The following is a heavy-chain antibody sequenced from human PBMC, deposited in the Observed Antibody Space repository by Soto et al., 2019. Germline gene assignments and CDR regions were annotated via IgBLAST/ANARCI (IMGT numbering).Heavy chain of an antibody. CDR2: INSGGNT. J-gene: IGHJ3*02. V-gene: IGHV3-23*01. CDR1: GFTFSSYA. CDR3: AKDPPINAFDI. Sequence: GGSLRLSCAASGFTFSSYAMSWVRQAPGKGLEWVSGINSGGNTYYADSVKGRFTISRDNSKNTLYLQMNSLRAEDTAVYYCAKDPPINAFDIWGQGTMVTVSS.